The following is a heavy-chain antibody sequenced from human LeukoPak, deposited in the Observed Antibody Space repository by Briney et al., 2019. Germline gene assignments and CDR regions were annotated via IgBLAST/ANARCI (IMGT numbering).Heavy chain of an antibody. CDR3: ARSSDSSGYYHNWFDP. V-gene: IGHV1-46*01. CDR1: GYTFTSYY. D-gene: IGHD3-22*01. J-gene: IGHJ5*02. CDR2: INPSGGST. Sequence: ASVKVSCKASGYTFTSYYMHWVRQAPGQGLEWMGIINPSGGSTSYAQKFQGRVTITRDTSASTAYMELSSLRSEDTAVYYCARSSDSSGYYHNWFDPWGQGTLVTVSS.